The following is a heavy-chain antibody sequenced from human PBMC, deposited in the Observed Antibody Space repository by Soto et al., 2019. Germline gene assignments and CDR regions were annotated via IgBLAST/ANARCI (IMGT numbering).Heavy chain of an antibody. CDR3: AREITAYWYFDL. J-gene: IGHJ2*01. D-gene: IGHD3-16*01. CDR2: MNPNSGNT. Sequence: QVQLVQSGAEVKKPGASVQVSCKASGYTFTSYDINWVRQATGQGLEWMGWMNPNSGNTGYAQKFQGRVTMTRNTSISTADMELSSLRSEDTAVYYCAREITAYWYFDLWGRGPLVTFSS. V-gene: IGHV1-8*01. CDR1: GYTFTSYD.